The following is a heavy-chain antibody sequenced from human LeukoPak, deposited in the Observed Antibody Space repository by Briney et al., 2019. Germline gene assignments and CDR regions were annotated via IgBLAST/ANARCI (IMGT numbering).Heavy chain of an antibody. Sequence: GGSLRLSCTAAGFTFSNYGMHWVRQAPGKGLEWVAFIRYDGSEKYYADSVKGRITISRDNSKNTLYVQMNSLRAEDTAVYYCAKGKDYYLDYWGQGTLVTVSS. V-gene: IGHV3-30*02. CDR2: IRYDGSEK. J-gene: IGHJ4*02. D-gene: IGHD3-10*01. CDR3: AKGKDYYLDY. CDR1: GFTFSNYG.